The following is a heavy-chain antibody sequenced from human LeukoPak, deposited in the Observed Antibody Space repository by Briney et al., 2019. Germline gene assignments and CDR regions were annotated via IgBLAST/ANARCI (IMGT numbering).Heavy chain of an antibody. CDR3: ATGPQYDY. Sequence: SETLSLTCAVSGYSISSGYYWGWIRQPPGKGLEWIGSIYHSGSTYYNPSLKRRVTMSVDTSSNQFSLNLKSVTAADTAVYYCATGPQYDYWGPGMLVTVSS. CDR1: GYSISSGYY. V-gene: IGHV4-38-2*01. J-gene: IGHJ4*02. CDR2: IYHSGST.